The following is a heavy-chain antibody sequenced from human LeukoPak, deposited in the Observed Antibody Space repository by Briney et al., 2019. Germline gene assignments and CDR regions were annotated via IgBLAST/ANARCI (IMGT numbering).Heavy chain of an antibody. CDR3: AKEGAAGTPFDY. V-gene: IGHV3-9*01. J-gene: IGHJ4*02. CDR2: ISWSSGSI. D-gene: IGHD6-13*01. CDR1: GFTFSSYA. Sequence: GGSLRLSCAASGFTFSSYAMSWVRQAPGKGLEWVSGISWSSGSIGYADSVKGRFTISRDNAKNSLYLQMNSLRAEDTALYYCAKEGAAGTPFDYWGQGTLVTVSS.